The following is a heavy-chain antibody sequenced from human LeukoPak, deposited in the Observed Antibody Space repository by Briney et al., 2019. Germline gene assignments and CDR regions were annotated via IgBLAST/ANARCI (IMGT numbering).Heavy chain of an antibody. D-gene: IGHD3-10*01. J-gene: IGHJ4*02. CDR3: ARDARDGSGSYFY. V-gene: IGHV1-18*01. CDR2: ISGFNGNT. CDR1: GYTFTTYG. Sequence: ASVNVSCKASGYTFTTYGISWVRQAPGQGLEWMGWISGFNGNTKNAQKLQGRVTMTTDTSTSTAYMELGSLRSDDTAVYYCARDARDGSGSYFYWGQGTLVTVSS.